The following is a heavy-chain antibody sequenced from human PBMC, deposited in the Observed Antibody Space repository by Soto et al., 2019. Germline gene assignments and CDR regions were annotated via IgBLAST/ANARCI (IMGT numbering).Heavy chain of an antibody. D-gene: IGHD2-15*01. CDR2: INPSGGST. Sequence: QVQLVQSGAEVKKPGASVKVSCKASGYTFTSYYMHWVRQAPGQGLEWMGIINPSGGSTSYAQKFQGRVTMTRDTSTSTVYMELSSLRSEDTAVYYCAREIAKVNCRGGSCYGPDAFDIWGQGTMVTVSS. J-gene: IGHJ3*02. CDR1: GYTFTSYY. CDR3: AREIAKVNCRGGSCYGPDAFDI. V-gene: IGHV1-46*03.